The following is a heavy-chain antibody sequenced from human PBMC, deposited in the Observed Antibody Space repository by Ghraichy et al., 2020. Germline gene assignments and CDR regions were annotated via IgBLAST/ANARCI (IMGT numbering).Heavy chain of an antibody. V-gene: IGHV4-39*07. CDR3: ARDPRGYSYGYDQ. D-gene: IGHD5-18*01. CDR1: GGSISSSSYY. Sequence: SETLSLTCTVSGGSISSSSYYWGWIRQPPGKGLEWIGSISYSGSTYYNPSLKSRVTISIDTSNNQFSLSLSSVTAADTAVYYCARDPRGYSYGYDQWGQGTLVTVSS. J-gene: IGHJ4*02. CDR2: ISYSGST.